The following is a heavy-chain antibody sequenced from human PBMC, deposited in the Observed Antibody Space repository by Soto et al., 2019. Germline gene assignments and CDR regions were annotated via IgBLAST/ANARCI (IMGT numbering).Heavy chain of an antibody. CDR3: ARAHSDIVVVPAALNWFDP. J-gene: IGHJ5*02. CDR1: GGSISSGDYY. CDR2: IYYSGST. D-gene: IGHD2-2*01. Sequence: LSLTCTVSGGSISSGDYYWSWIRQPPGKGLEWIGYIYYSGSTYYNPSLKSRVTISVDTSKNQFSLKLSSVTAADTAVYYCARAHSDIVVVPAALNWFDPWGQGTLVTVSS. V-gene: IGHV4-30-4*01.